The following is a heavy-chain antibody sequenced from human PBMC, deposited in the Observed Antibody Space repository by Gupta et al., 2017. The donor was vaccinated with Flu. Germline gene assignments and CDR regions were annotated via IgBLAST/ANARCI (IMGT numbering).Heavy chain of an antibody. CDR2: INPNSVGT. CDR3: ARDSGKNWNPFDY. V-gene: IGHV1-2*02. J-gene: IGHJ4*02. D-gene: IGHD1-1*01. Sequence: QVQLVQSGAEVKKPGASVKVSCKASGYTFTGYYMHWVRQAPGQGLEWMGWINPNSVGTNYAQKFQGRVTMTRDTSISTAYMELSRLRSDDTAVYYCARDSGKNWNPFDYWGQGTLVTVSS. CDR1: GYTFTGYY.